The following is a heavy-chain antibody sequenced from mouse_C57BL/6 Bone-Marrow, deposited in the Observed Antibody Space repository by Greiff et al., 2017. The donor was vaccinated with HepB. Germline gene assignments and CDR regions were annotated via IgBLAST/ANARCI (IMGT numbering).Heavy chain of an antibody. J-gene: IGHJ2*01. Sequence: DVKLVESGGGLVKPGGSLKLSCAASGFTFSDYGMHWVRQAPEKGLEWVAYISSGSSTIYYADTVKGRFTISRDNAKNTLFLQMTSLRSEDTAMYYCARDLPHYFDYWGQGTTLTVSS. CDR2: ISSGSSTI. CDR1: GFTFSDYG. V-gene: IGHV5-17*01. D-gene: IGHD2-1*01. CDR3: ARDLPHYFDY.